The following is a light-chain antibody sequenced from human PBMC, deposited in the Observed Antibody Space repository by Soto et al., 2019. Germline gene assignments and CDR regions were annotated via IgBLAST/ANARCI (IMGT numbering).Light chain of an antibody. CDR2: DAS. CDR1: QSISSW. J-gene: IGKJ1*01. CDR3: QQYKSYSPT. V-gene: IGKV1-5*01. Sequence: DIQMTQSPSTLSASVEDRDNKTCRASQSISSWLAWYQQKPGKAPKFLIYDASNLESGVPSRFSGSGSGTEFTLTICSLQPDDFATYYCQQYKSYSPTFGQGTKVDIK.